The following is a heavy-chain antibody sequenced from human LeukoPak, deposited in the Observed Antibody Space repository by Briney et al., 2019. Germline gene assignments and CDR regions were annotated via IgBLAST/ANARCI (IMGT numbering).Heavy chain of an antibody. Sequence: GGSLRLSCAASGFTFSSYAMSWVRQAPGKGLEWVSAISSSSSTIYYADSVKGRFTISRDNAKNSLYLQMNSLRAEDTAVYYYARGQVAGTAYWGQGTLVTVSS. CDR2: ISSSSSTI. V-gene: IGHV3-48*01. CDR3: ARGQVAGTAY. CDR1: GFTFSSYA. D-gene: IGHD6-19*01. J-gene: IGHJ4*02.